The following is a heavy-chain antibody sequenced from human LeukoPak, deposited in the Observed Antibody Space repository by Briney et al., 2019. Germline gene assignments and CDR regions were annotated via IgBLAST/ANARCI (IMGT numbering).Heavy chain of an antibody. J-gene: IGHJ4*02. D-gene: IGHD1-26*01. CDR3: AKDASGSYSKYYFDY. Sequence: GGSLRLSCAASGFTFNTYWMTWVRQAPGKGLEWVANIKQDGSEKYYVNSVKGRFTISRDNAKNSLYLQMNSLRAEDTALYYCAKDASGSYSKYYFDYWGQGTLVTVSS. V-gene: IGHV3-7*03. CDR2: IKQDGSEK. CDR1: GFTFNTYW.